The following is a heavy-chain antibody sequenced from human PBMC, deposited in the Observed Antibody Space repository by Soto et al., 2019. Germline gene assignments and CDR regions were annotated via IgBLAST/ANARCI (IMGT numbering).Heavy chain of an antibody. CDR1: GYIFTSYF. CDR3: ARVRVVSNRLFDY. CDR2: INPSGGAT. J-gene: IGHJ4*02. V-gene: IGHV1-46*03. Sequence: QVQLVQSGAEVKKPGASVRVSCKASGYIFTSYFLHWLRQAPGQGLEWMGIINPSGGATSYAQKFQGRVTMTSDTSTNTFYMELSSLRSEDTAVYYCARVRVVSNRLFDYWGQGTLVTVSS. D-gene: IGHD2-15*01.